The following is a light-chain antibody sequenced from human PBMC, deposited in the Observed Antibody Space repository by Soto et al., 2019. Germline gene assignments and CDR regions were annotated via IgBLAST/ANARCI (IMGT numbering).Light chain of an antibody. CDR1: SSDVGGYNF. V-gene: IGLV2-14*03. CDR2: DVS. J-gene: IGLJ1*01. Sequence: QSALTQPASVSGSPGQSITISCTGTSSDVGGYNFVSWYQQHPGKVPKLIISDVSNRPSGVSNRFSGFKSANTASLTISGLQAEDEADYYCSSYTSSSTLLYVFGTGTKLTVL. CDR3: SSYTSSSTLLYV.